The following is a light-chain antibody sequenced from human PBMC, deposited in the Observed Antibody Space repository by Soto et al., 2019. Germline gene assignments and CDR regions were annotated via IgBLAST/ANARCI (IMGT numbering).Light chain of an antibody. V-gene: IGKV3-11*01. CDR1: QSVSSY. CDR2: DAS. CDR3: QQRSNWSLT. J-gene: IGKJ4*01. Sequence: EIVLTQSPATLSLSPGERATLSCRASQSVSSYLAWYQQKPGQAPRLLIYDASNRATGIPARFSGSRSGTDFTLTISSLEPEDFAVYYCQQRSNWSLTFGGGTKVEIK.